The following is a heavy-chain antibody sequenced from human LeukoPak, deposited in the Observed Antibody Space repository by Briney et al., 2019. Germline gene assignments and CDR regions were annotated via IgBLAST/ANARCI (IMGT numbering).Heavy chain of an antibody. D-gene: IGHD1-26*01. CDR3: AKGGPQWELPHLNYYYYYMDV. CDR2: ISWNSGSI. Sequence: GGSLRLSCAASGFTFDDYAMHWVRQAPGKGLEWVSGISWNSGSIGYADFVKGRFTISRDNAKNSLYLQMNSLRAEDTAVYYCAKGGPQWELPHLNYYYYYMDVWGKGTTVTVSS. J-gene: IGHJ6*03. CDR1: GFTFDDYA. V-gene: IGHV3-9*01.